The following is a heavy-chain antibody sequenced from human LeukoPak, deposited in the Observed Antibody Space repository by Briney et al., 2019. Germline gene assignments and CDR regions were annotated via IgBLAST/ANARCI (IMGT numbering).Heavy chain of an antibody. V-gene: IGHV5-51*01. J-gene: IGHJ4*02. CDR1: GYTFTIYW. CDR2: IYPGDSDT. CDR3: ARHMFGELSSFDY. Sequence: GESLKISCKGSGYTFTIYWIAWVRQMPGKGLGWMGMIYPGDSDTRYSPSFQGQVTISAHKSITTAYLQWSSLKASDTAMYYCARHMFGELSSFDYWGQGTLVTVSS. D-gene: IGHD3-10*02.